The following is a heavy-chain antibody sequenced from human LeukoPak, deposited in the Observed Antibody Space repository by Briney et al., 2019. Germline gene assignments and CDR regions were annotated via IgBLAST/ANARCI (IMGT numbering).Heavy chain of an antibody. V-gene: IGHV3-23*01. Sequence: PGGSLRLSCAASGFTFSSYAMSWVRQAPGKGLEWVSAISGSGGSTYYADSVKGRFTISRDNSKNTLYLQMNSLRAEDTAVYYCARECRWLVPGRASFGYFDLWGRGTLVTVSS. CDR2: ISGSGGST. D-gene: IGHD6-19*01. J-gene: IGHJ2*01. CDR1: GFTFSSYA. CDR3: ARECRWLVPGRASFGYFDL.